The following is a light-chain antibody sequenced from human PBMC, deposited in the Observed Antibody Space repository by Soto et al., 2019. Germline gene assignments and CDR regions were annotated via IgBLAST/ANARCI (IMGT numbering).Light chain of an antibody. CDR3: CSYAGSYTYV. J-gene: IGLJ1*01. Sequence: QSVLSQPRSVSGTPGQAVTISCTGTSSVVGGYNYVSWYQQHPGKAPKLMIYDVSKRPSAVPDRFSGSKSGNTASLTMSGLQAEDEADYYCCSYAGSYTYVFGTGTKVTVL. V-gene: IGLV2-11*01. CDR2: DVS. CDR1: SSVVGGYNY.